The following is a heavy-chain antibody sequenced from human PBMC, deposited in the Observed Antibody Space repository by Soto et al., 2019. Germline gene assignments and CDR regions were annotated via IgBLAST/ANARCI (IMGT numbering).Heavy chain of an antibody. CDR1: GYSFTSYW. CDR3: ARQSVGAVHDAFDI. D-gene: IGHD1-26*01. CDR2: IYPGDSDT. V-gene: IGHV5-51*01. J-gene: IGHJ3*02. Sequence: GEPLKISCRGSGYSFTSYWSGWVRQIPGKGLEWMGIIYPGDSDTRYSPSFQGQVTISADKSISTAYLQWSSLKASDTAMYYCARQSVGAVHDAFDIWGQGTMVTVSS.